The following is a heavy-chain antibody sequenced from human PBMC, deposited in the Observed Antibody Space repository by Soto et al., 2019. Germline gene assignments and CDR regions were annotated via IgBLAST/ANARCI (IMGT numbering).Heavy chain of an antibody. J-gene: IGHJ4*02. D-gene: IGHD1-26*01. CDR2: INHSGST. V-gene: IGHV4-34*01. CDR3: ARGSGSYYSFDY. Sequence: ETLSLTCAVYGGSFSGYYWSWIRQPPGKGLEWIGEINHSGSTNYNPSLKSRVTISVDTSKNQFSLKLSSVTAADTAVYYCARGSGSYYSFDYWGQGTLVTVSS. CDR1: GGSFSGYY.